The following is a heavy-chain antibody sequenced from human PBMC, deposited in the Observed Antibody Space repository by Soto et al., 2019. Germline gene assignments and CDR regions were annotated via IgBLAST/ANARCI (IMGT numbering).Heavy chain of an antibody. CDR1: GLTFSIYG. J-gene: IGHJ6*02. D-gene: IGHD2-8*02. Sequence: XGSLRLSCAASGLTFSIYGMSWVRQAPGKGLEWVSALSGSGDSTYYADSVKGRFTISRDNSKNTLYLQMNSLRAEDAAVYYCAKDSPILTVWGQGTTVTVSS. CDR2: LSGSGDST. V-gene: IGHV3-23*01. CDR3: AKDSPILTV.